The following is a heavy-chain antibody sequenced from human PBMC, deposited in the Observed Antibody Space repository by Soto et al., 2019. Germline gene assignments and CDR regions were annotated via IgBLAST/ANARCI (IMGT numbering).Heavy chain of an antibody. CDR1: GFTCSSYS. CDR2: ISSSSSYI. D-gene: IGHD1-7*01. V-gene: IGHV3-21*01. Sequence: EVQLVESGGGLVKPGGSLRLSCAASGFTCSSYSMNWVRQAPGKGREWVSSISSSSSYIYYADSVKGRFTISRDNAKNSLYLQMNSLRAEDTAVYYCAREGYNWNYKGDYWGQGTLVTFSS. CDR3: AREGYNWNYKGDY. J-gene: IGHJ4*02.